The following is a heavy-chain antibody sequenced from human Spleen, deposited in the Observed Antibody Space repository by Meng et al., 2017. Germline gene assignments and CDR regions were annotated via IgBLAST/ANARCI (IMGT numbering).Heavy chain of an antibody. D-gene: IGHD1-14*01. V-gene: IGHV3-21*01. CDR1: GFTFSSYS. J-gene: IGHJ4*02. CDR2: ISSSSSYI. Sequence: VMPVWLWGCLSKPGGALRPSCAASGFTFSSYSMDWVRQAPGKGLEWVSSISSSSSYIYYADSVKGRFTISRDNAKNSLYLQMNSLRAEDTAVYYCARGSPDDYWGQGTLVTVSS. CDR3: ARGSPDDY.